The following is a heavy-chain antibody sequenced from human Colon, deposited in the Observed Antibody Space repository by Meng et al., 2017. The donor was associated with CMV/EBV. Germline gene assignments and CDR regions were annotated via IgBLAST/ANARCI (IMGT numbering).Heavy chain of an antibody. CDR3: ARDRLEGDYSGPGF. J-gene: IGHJ4*02. V-gene: IGHV3-21*01. Sequence: GGSLRLSCAASGFTFSRYSMDWLRQAPGKGLEWVSSISRDSSPIYYSNSVRGRFTISRDDAENSLYLQMNSLRAEDTAFYYCARDRLEGDYSGPGFWGQGTLVTVSS. D-gene: IGHD1-1*01. CDR1: GFTFSRYS. CDR2: ISRDSSPI.